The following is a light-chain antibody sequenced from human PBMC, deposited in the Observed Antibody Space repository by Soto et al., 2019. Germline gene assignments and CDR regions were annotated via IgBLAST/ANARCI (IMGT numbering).Light chain of an antibody. CDR3: QQASSSPWT. Sequence: DILMTQSPSSLSASIGDRFTISFRTSQTVSTYLNWYQHKPGRGPTLLIYAASSLQSGVPSRFSGSGSGTDFTLTIGSLQPEDFATYYCQQASSSPWTFGRGDQGGYQ. V-gene: IGKV1-39*01. J-gene: IGKJ1*01. CDR2: AAS. CDR1: QTVSTY.